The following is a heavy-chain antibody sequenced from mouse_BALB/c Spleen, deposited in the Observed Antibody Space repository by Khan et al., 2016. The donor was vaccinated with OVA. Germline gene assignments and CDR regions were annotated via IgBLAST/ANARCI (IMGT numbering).Heavy chain of an antibody. CDR3: ARMARK. Sequence: VQLKESGAGLVKSADTVKLSCTASGLNIKDTYMHWLKQWPEQGMEGMGSNDHPSGNTKYDPKFQGKASITADTSSNPSYLQVSSLTSEDTAVYYCARMARKWGQGTTLTVSS. CDR1: GLNIKDTY. V-gene: IGHV14-3*02. CDR2: NDHPSGNT. J-gene: IGHJ2*01.